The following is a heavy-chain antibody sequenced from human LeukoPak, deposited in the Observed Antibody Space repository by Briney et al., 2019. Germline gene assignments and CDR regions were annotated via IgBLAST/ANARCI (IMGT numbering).Heavy chain of an antibody. Sequence: SETLSLTCTVSGGSLSSGDYYWSWIRQPPGKGLEWIGYIYYSGSTYYNPSLKSRVTISVDTSKNQFSLKLSSVTAADTAVYYCARVDLGYCSGGSCYSFDYWGQGTLVTVSS. V-gene: IGHV4-30-4*01. CDR3: ARVDLGYCSGGSCYSFDY. D-gene: IGHD2-15*01. CDR1: GGSLSSGDYY. J-gene: IGHJ4*02. CDR2: IYYSGST.